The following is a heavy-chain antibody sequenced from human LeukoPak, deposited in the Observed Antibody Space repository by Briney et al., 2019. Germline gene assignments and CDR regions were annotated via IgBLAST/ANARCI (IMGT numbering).Heavy chain of an antibody. D-gene: IGHD1-14*01. CDR2: INADGSTT. V-gene: IGHV3-74*01. CDR1: GFTFGNSW. Sequence: GGSLRLSCAASGFTFGNSWVHWVRQAPGKGLVWVSLINADGSTTTYADSVKGRFTISRDNARNTVSLQMNSLTIEDTAVYYCVVVVEPPDSDGFDVWGQGAMITVSS. J-gene: IGHJ3*01. CDR3: VVVVEPPDSDGFDV.